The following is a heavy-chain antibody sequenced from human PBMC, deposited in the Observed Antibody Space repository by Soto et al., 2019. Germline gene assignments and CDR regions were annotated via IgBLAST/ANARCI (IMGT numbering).Heavy chain of an antibody. J-gene: IGHJ5*02. Sequence: QVQLVESGGGVVQPGRSLRLSCAASGFTVSSYGMHWVRQAPGKGLVWVAVISYDGRNQYYADSVTGRFTISRDNSKNTLYLQMNSLRAEDTAVYYCETELTAYSCGHPCGQGTLVTVSS. CDR1: GFTVSSYG. CDR2: ISYDGRNQ. V-gene: IGHV3-30*03. D-gene: IGHD6-19*01. CDR3: ETELTAYSCGHP.